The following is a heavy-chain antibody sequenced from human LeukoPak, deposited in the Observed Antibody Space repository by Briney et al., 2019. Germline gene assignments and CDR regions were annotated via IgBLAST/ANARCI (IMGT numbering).Heavy chain of an antibody. CDR2: IFQGGGEI. J-gene: IGHJ4*02. V-gene: IGHV3-23*01. CDR3: AKDYSSGYYYDY. Sequence: GGSLRLSCAASGFTFSDFAMIWVRQSPGKKGLEWVSSIFQGGGEIHYADSVRGRFTISRDNSKSTLFLQMNSLRAEDTAVYYCAKDYSSGYYYDYWGQGTLVTVSS. D-gene: IGHD3-22*01. CDR1: GFTFSDFA.